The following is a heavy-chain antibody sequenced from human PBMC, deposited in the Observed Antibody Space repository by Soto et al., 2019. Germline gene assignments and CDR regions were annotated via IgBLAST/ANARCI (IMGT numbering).Heavy chain of an antibody. Sequence: GESLKISWKGSGYSFANYCIAWVRQMPGKGLEWMGIFYSGDSDTRYSPSFQGQVIISGDKSINTAYLQWTSLKASDTAMYYCARGSSGFYDYWGQGTLVTVSS. D-gene: IGHD6-19*01. J-gene: IGHJ4*02. V-gene: IGHV5-51*01. CDR2: FYSGDSDT. CDR3: ARGSSGFYDY. CDR1: GYSFANYC.